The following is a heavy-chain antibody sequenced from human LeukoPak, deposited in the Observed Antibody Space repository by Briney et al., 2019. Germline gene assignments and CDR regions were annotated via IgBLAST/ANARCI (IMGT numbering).Heavy chain of an antibody. D-gene: IGHD2-15*01. CDR3: ARSGFCSGGSCYATGLFDY. Sequence: PSETLSLTCSVSGGSIRSHYWSWIRQPPGKGLEGIGYFYYSGSTTYNPSLKSRVTISVDTSKKQFSLKLTSVTAADTAVYSCARSGFCSGGSCYATGLFDYWGQGTLVTVSS. CDR1: GGSIRSHY. CDR2: FYYSGST. J-gene: IGHJ4*02. V-gene: IGHV4-59*08.